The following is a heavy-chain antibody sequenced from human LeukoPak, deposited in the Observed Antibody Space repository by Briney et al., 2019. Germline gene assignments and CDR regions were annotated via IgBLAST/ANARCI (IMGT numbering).Heavy chain of an antibody. CDR3: ATGTVRIYYMHV. Sequence: GATVKLSCKVSGYTLTELSMHWVRQAPGKGLEWMGGFDHEDCETIHAQEFQGRVTMTEDTSTDTAYMELSSLRSEDTAVYYCATGTVRIYYMHVWGKGTTVSVSS. CDR2: FDHEDCET. V-gene: IGHV1-24*01. D-gene: IGHD2-15*01. J-gene: IGHJ6*03. CDR1: GYTLTELS.